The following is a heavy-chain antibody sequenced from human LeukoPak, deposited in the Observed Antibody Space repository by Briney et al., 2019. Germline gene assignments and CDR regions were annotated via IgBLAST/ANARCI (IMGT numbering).Heavy chain of an antibody. CDR2: ISGSGGST. D-gene: IGHD3-22*01. CDR3: AKDRSYYDNTDLWGAEYFQH. V-gene: IGHV3-23*01. CDR1: GFTFSSYA. Sequence: GGSLRLSCAASGFTFSSYAMSWVRQAPGKGLEWVSAISGSGGSTYYADSVKGRFTISRDNSKNTLYLQMNSLRAEDTAVYYCAKDRSYYDNTDLWGAEYFQHWGQGTLVTVSS. J-gene: IGHJ1*01.